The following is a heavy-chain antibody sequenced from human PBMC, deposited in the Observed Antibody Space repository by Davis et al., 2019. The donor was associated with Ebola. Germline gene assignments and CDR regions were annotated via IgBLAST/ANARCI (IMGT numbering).Heavy chain of an antibody. V-gene: IGHV3-30*18. J-gene: IGHJ6*02. Sequence: GESLKISCAASGFTFSNAWTHWVRQAPGKGLEWVAVISYDGSNTYYADSVKGRFTISRDNSKNTLYLQMNSLRAEDTAVYYCAKVATVIPTDYYYGTDVWGQGTTVTVSS. CDR2: ISYDGSNT. CDR3: AKVATVIPTDYYYGTDV. CDR1: GFTFSNAW. D-gene: IGHD3-22*01.